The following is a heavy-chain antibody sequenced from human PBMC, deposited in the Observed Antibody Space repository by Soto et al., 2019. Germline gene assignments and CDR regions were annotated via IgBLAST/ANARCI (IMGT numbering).Heavy chain of an antibody. CDR1: GFTFSSYA. V-gene: IGHV3-23*01. CDR2: ISGSGGST. D-gene: IGHD2-2*01. Sequence: EVQLLESGGGLVQPGGSLRLSCAASGFTFSSYAMSWVRQAPGKGLEWVSAISGSGGSTYYADSVKGRFTISRDNSKNTLYLKMNSLRAEDTAVYYCAKPYCSSTSCYPYYYYYMDVWGKGTTVTVSS. CDR3: AKPYCSSTSCYPYYYYYMDV. J-gene: IGHJ6*03.